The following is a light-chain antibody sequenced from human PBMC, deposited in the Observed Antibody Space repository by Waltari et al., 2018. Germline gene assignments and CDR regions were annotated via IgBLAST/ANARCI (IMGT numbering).Light chain of an antibody. CDR2: YVS. CDR3: SSYTTTSAII. CDR1: NY. J-gene: IGLJ2*01. V-gene: IGLV2-14*03. Sequence: NYVAWYQQYPGKAPKLILFYVSRLPSGVSNRFSGSNSGNPSSLTISGLQAEDGADYYCSSYTTTSAIIFGGGTTLTVL.